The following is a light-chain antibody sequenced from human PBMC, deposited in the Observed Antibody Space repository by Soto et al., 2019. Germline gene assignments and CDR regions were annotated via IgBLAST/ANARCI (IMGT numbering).Light chain of an antibody. CDR2: AAS. CDR1: QGIRNE. Sequence: DIQMTQSPSSLSASVGDRVTIPCRASQGIRNELGWYQQKPGKAPKRLIYAASSLQRGVPSRFSGSGSETEFTLTISSLQPEDFATYFCLQHSSYPPTFGQGTRLEVK. V-gene: IGKV1-17*01. J-gene: IGKJ1*01. CDR3: LQHSSYPPT.